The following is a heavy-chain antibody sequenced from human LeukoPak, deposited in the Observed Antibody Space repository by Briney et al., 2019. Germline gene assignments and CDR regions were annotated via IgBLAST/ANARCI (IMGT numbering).Heavy chain of an antibody. CDR3: AKVRESGGWTVGVGY. CDR1: GFTFSNYG. Sequence: GGSLRLSCAASGFTFSNYGLHWVRQAPGKGLEWVAFIRYDVNYKYYADSVRGRFTISRDNSNNTLYLQMNSLSAEATAVYYCAKVRESGGWTVGVGYWGQGTLVTVSS. V-gene: IGHV3-30*02. D-gene: IGHD6-19*01. CDR2: IRYDVNYK. J-gene: IGHJ4*02.